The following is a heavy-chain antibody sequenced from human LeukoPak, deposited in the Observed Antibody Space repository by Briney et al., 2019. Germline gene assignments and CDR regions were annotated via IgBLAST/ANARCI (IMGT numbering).Heavy chain of an antibody. CDR1: GFTFSSYA. V-gene: IGHV3-23*05. D-gene: IGHD4-17*01. CDR3: AKSMSTVTTSPF. CDR2: IGSTGSNT. Sequence: PGGSLRLSCAASGFTFSSYAMSWVRQAPGKGLEWVSTIGSTGSNTYYTDSVKGRFTISRDNSKNTLYLQINGLRADDKAVYYCAKSMSTVTTSPFWGQGTLVTVSS. J-gene: IGHJ4*02.